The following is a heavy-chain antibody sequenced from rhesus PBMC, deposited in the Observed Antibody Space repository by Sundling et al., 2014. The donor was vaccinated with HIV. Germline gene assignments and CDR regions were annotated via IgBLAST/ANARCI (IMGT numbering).Heavy chain of an antibody. CDR3: ATYSSGWPGDFDF. D-gene: IGHD6-31*01. Sequence: QVQLQESGPGLVKPSETLSLTCAVSGGSISSNYWSWIRQPPEKGLEWIGRIYGSGGSISYNSSLTSRVTISIDTSKNQFSLKLSSVTAADTAVYYCATYSSGWPGDFDFWGQGVLVTVSS. J-gene: IGHJ4*01. CDR2: IYGSGGSI. CDR1: GGSISSNY. V-gene: IGHV4-147*01.